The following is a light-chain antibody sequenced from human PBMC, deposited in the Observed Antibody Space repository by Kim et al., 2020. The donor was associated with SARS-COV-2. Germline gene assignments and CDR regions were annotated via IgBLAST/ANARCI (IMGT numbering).Light chain of an antibody. CDR2: GAS. Sequence: VSPGARVTLSCGASQRISTNLAWYQQKPGQAPRLLVHGASTRATAIPGRFSGSGSGTEFTLTISGLQSEDFAVYYCQQYNNWPYTFGQGTKLEI. CDR3: QQYNNWPYT. J-gene: IGKJ2*01. V-gene: IGKV3-15*01. CDR1: QRISTN.